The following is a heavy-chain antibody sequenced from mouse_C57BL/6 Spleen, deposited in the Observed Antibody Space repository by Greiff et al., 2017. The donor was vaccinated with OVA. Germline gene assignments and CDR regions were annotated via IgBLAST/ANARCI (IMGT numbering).Heavy chain of an antibody. Sequence: QVQLQQPGAELVRPGSSVKLSCKASGYTFTSYWMHWVKQRPIQGLEWIGNIDPSDSETHYNQKFKDKATLTVDKSSSTAYMQLSSLTSEDSAVYYCALYGYDVGYAMDYWGQGTSVTVSS. CDR2: IDPSDSET. V-gene: IGHV1-52*01. J-gene: IGHJ4*01. CDR3: ALYGYDVGYAMDY. CDR1: GYTFTSYW. D-gene: IGHD2-2*01.